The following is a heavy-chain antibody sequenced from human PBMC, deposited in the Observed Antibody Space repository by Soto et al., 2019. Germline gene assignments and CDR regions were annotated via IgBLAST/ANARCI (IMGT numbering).Heavy chain of an antibody. CDR3: ANDLYYEAGEALDY. D-gene: IGHD3-22*01. CDR2: ISGSGGST. Sequence: GGSLTLSCAASGFTFSSYAMSWVRQAPGKGLEWVSAISGSGGSTYYADSVKGRFTISRDNSKNTLYLQMNSLRAEDTAVYYCANDLYYEAGEALDYWGQGTLVTVSS. V-gene: IGHV3-23*01. CDR1: GFTFSSYA. J-gene: IGHJ4*02.